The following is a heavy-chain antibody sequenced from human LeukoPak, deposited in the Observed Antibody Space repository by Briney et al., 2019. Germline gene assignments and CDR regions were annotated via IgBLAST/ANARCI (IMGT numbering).Heavy chain of an antibody. CDR1: GYTFTSYD. Sequence: ASVKVSCKASGYTFTSYDINWVRQATGQGLEWMGWMNPNSGNTGYAQKFQGRVTMTRNTSISTAYMELSSLRSEDTAVYYCAGMDIVVVPALYYYYYYGMDVWGQGTTVTVSS. CDR2: MNPNSGNT. D-gene: IGHD2-2*03. V-gene: IGHV1-8*01. CDR3: AGMDIVVVPALYYYYYYGMDV. J-gene: IGHJ6*02.